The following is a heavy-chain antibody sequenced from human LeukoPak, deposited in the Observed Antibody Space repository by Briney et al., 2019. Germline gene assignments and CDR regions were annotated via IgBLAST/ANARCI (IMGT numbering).Heavy chain of an antibody. CDR2: ISYDGSNK. CDR3: ARDSSSGIAVATLLDY. J-gene: IGHJ4*02. V-gene: IGHV3-30*04. CDR1: GFTFSSYA. D-gene: IGHD6-19*01. Sequence: GGSLRLSCAASGFTFSSYAMHWARQAPGKGLEWVAIISYDGSNKYYADSVKGRFTISRDNSKNTLYLQMNSLRAEDTAVYYCARDSSSGIAVATLLDYWGQGTLVTVSS.